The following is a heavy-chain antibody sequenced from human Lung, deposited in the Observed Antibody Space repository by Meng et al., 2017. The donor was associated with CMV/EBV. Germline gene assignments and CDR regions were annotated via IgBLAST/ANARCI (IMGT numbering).Heavy chain of an antibody. V-gene: IGHV3-30*04. CDR1: GFTFSSYA. J-gene: IGHJ4*02. D-gene: IGHD3-3*01. Sequence: GGSLRLSCAASGFTFSSYAMHWVRQAPGKGLEWVAVISYDGSNKYYADSVKGRFTISRDNSKNTLYLQMNSLRAEDTAVYYCARDRGRFLEWLFPDYWGQGTLVTVSS. CDR2: ISYDGSNK. CDR3: ARDRGRFLEWLFPDY.